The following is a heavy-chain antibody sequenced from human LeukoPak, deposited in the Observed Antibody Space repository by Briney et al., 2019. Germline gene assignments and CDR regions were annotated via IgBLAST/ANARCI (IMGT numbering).Heavy chain of an antibody. Sequence: GGSLRLSCAASGFIFSGYWMHWVRQAPGKGLVWVSRINSDGSSTSYADSVKGRFTISRDNAKNTVYLQVSSLRAEDTAVYYCARGGSYSSSWYDYWGQGTLVTVSS. D-gene: IGHD6-13*01. CDR3: ARGGSYSSSWYDY. CDR2: INSDGSST. J-gene: IGHJ4*02. V-gene: IGHV3-74*01. CDR1: GFIFSGYW.